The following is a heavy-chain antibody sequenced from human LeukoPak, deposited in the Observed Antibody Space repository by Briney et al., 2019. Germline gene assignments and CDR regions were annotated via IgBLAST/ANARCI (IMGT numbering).Heavy chain of an antibody. D-gene: IGHD4-17*01. CDR1: GYTLTELS. J-gene: IGHJ4*02. V-gene: IGHV1-24*01. CDR2: FDPEDGET. CDR3: ATLYDYGDPTAHDY. Sequence: GASVKVSCKVSGYTLTELSMHWVRQAPGKGLEWMGGFDPEDGETIYAQKFQGRVTMTEDTSTDTAYTELSSLRSEDTAVYYCATLYDYGDPTAHDYWGQGTLVTVSS.